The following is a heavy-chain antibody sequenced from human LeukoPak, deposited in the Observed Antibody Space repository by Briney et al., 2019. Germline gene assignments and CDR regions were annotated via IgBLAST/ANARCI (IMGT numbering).Heavy chain of an antibody. CDR2: ISSTGKTI. CDR1: GFTFSSFE. Sequence: PGGSLRLSCAASGFTFSSFEMNWVRQAPGTGLEWVSYISSTGKTIYYADSVKGRFTISRDNAKSSLFLRMNSLRAEDTAFYYCARATMTTPDYWGQGTLVTVSS. D-gene: IGHD3-22*01. V-gene: IGHV3-48*03. CDR3: ARATMTTPDY. J-gene: IGHJ4*02.